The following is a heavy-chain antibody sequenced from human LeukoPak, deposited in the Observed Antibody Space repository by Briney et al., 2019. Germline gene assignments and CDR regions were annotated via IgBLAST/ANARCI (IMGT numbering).Heavy chain of an antibody. V-gene: IGHV3-23*01. CDR3: AHGGWNYYDGMDV. CDR2: ISGSGSRT. J-gene: IGHJ6*02. Sequence: GGSLRLSCAASGSTFSSYAINWVRQAPGKGLEWVSAISGSGSRTYYADSVKGRFTFSRDNSKNTLYLQMNSLRTEDTAVYYCAHGGWNYYDGMDVWGQGTTVTVSS. D-gene: IGHD3-16*01. CDR1: GSTFSSYA.